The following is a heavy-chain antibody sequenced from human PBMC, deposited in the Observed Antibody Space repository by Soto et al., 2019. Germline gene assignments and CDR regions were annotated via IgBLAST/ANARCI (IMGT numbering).Heavy chain of an antibody. V-gene: IGHV1-69*08. Sequence: QVQLVQSGAEVKKPGSSVRVSCKASGTIFSSYTISWVRQAPGQGLEWMGRIIPILGETNSAQKFQGRVTLTADKSTTTAYMDLNSLRLEDTAVYYCARGLGGRMDDWGQGTTVTVSS. D-gene: IGHD3-16*01. CDR2: IIPILGET. J-gene: IGHJ6*02. CDR3: ARGLGGRMDD. CDR1: GTIFSSYT.